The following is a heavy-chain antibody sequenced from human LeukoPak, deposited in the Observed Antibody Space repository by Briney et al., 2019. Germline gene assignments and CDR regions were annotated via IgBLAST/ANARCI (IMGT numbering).Heavy chain of an antibody. CDR3: PTYGGNSLVYY. D-gene: IGHD4-23*01. Sequence: GGSLRLSCVASGFTFSSYGMHWVRQAPGKGLEWVAVISSDGSNKYYGDSVKGRFTISRDNSKNTLYLQMNSLRAEDTAVYYCPTYGGNSLVYYWGQGTLVTVSS. CDR1: GFTFSSYG. J-gene: IGHJ4*02. V-gene: IGHV3-30*03. CDR2: ISSDGSNK.